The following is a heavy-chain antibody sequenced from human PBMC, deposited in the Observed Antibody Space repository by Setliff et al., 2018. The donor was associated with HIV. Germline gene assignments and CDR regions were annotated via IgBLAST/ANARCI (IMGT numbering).Heavy chain of an antibody. CDR3: ATQRDIVMVPGQGGFDI. CDR2: ISVYNGNT. D-gene: IGHD2-2*01. J-gene: IGHJ3*02. CDR1: TYTFSSYV. V-gene: IGHV1-18*01. Sequence: ASVKVSCKASTYTFSSYVINWVRQAPGQGLEWMGRISVYNGNTIYAQKLQGRVIMTTDTSTSTAYMELRSLRTDDTAMYYCATQRDIVMVPGQGGFDIWAQGTMVTVSS.